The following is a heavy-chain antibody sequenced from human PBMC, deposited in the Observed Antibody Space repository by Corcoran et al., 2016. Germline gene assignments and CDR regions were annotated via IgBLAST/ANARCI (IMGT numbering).Heavy chain of an antibody. CDR3: ARDPYRSGSYSTGY. J-gene: IGHJ4*02. Sequence: SVKGRFTVSRDNAKNSLFLQMNSLRVEDTGVYYCARDPYRSGSYSTGYWGQGTLVTVSS. D-gene: IGHD3-10*01. V-gene: IGHV3-11*06.